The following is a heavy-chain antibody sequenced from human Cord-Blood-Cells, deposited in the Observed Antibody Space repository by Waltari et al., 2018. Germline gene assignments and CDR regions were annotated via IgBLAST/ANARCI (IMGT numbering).Heavy chain of an antibody. V-gene: IGHV4-39*01. CDR3: ARQKVTDFDY. CDR2: IYYSGST. CDR1: GGSISSSSYY. J-gene: IGHJ4*02. Sequence: QLQLQESGPGLVKPSETLSLTCTVSGGSISSSSYYWGWIRQPPGKGLAWIGSIYYSGSTYYNPSLKSRVTISVDTSKNQFSLKLSSVTAADTAVYYCARQKVTDFDYWGQGTLVTVSS. D-gene: IGHD4-4*01.